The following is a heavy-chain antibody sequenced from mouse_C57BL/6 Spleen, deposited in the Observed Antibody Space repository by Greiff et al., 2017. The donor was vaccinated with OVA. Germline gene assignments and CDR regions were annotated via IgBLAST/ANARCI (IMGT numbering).Heavy chain of an antibody. CDR3: ARGDWYAMDY. Sequence: EVKLVESEGGLVQPGSSMKLSCTASGFTFSDYYMAWVRQVPEKGLEWVANINYDGSSTYYLDSLKSRFIISRDNAKNILYLQMSSLKSEDTATYYCARGDWYAMDYWGQGTSVTVSS. D-gene: IGHD3-3*01. J-gene: IGHJ4*01. CDR1: GFTFSDYY. V-gene: IGHV5-16*01. CDR2: INYDGSST.